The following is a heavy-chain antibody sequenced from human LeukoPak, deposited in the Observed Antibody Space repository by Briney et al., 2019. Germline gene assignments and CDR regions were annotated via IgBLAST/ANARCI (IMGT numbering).Heavy chain of an antibody. CDR2: ISSSGSTI. J-gene: IGHJ5*02. V-gene: IGHV3-48*03. CDR1: GFTFSSYE. CDR3: ASYDFGSGHYGDP. Sequence: GGSLRLSCAASGFTFSSYEMNWVRQAPGKGLEWVSYISSSGSTIYYADSVKGRFTISRDNAKNSLYLQMNSLRAEDTAVYYCASYDFGSGHYGDPWGQGTLVTVSS. D-gene: IGHD3-3*01.